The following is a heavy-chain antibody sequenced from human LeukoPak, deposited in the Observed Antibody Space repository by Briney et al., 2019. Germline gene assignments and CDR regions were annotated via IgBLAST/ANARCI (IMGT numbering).Heavy chain of an antibody. V-gene: IGHV4-39*07. J-gene: IGHJ4*02. CDR2: IYYSGST. D-gene: IGHD3-10*01. CDR1: GGSISSSSYY. CDR3: ARGLRITMVRGEPAQIDY. Sequence: SETLSLTCTVSGGSISSSSYYWGWIRQPPGKGLEWIGSIYYSGSTYYNPSLKSRVTISVDTSKNQFSLKLSSVTAADTAVYYCARGLRITMVRGEPAQIDYWGQGTLVTVSS.